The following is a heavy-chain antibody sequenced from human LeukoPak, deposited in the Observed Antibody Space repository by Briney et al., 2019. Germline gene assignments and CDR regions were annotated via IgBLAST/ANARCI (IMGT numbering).Heavy chain of an antibody. CDR2: ISGSGGST. CDR3: AKSFAYYYFDY. V-gene: IGHV3-23*01. D-gene: IGHD3-10*01. CDR1: GFTFSSYA. J-gene: IGHJ4*02. Sequence: GGSLRLSCAASGFTFSSYALSWVRQAPGKGLQWVSAISGSGGSTYYADSVKGRFTISRDNSKNTLYLQMNSLRAEDTAVYYCAKSFAYYYFDYWGQGTLVTVSS.